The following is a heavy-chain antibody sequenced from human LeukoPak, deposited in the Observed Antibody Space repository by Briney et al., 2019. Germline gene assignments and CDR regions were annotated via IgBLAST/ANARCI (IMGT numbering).Heavy chain of an antibody. J-gene: IGHJ5*02. Sequence: SETLSLTCTLSGGSISTYYWSWIRQPPGKGLEWIGYIYHSGSTNYNPSLKSRVTISVDTSKNQFSLKLSSVTAADTAVYYCARGGDSSSWYLDNWFDPWGQGTLVTVSS. CDR1: GGSISTYY. V-gene: IGHV4-59*01. CDR2: IYHSGST. CDR3: ARGGDSSSWYLDNWFDP. D-gene: IGHD6-13*01.